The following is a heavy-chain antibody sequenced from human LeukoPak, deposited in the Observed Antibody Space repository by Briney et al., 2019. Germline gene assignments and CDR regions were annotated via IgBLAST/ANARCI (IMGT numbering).Heavy chain of an antibody. CDR2: ISSSGSTI. V-gene: IGHV3-11*04. CDR1: GFTFSDYY. Sequence: GGSLRLSCEVSGFTFSDYYMSWIRQAPGKGLEWVSYISSSGSTIYYADSVKGRFTISRDNAKNSLYLQMNSLRAEDTAVYYCASVGGYDYVWGSYRDYWGQGTLVTVSS. J-gene: IGHJ4*02. D-gene: IGHD3-16*02. CDR3: ASVGGYDYVWGSYRDY.